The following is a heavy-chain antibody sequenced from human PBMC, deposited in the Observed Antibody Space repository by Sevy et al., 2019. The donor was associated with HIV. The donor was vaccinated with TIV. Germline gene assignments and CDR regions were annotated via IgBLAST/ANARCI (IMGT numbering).Heavy chain of an antibody. Sequence: GGSLRLSCAASGFTFSSYSMNWVRQAPGKGLEWVSSISSSSSYIYYADSVKGRFTISRDNAKNSLYLQMNSLRAEDTAVYYCARDSSGWSTVSDFDYWGQGTLVTVSS. CDR3: ARDSSGWSTVSDFDY. D-gene: IGHD6-19*01. J-gene: IGHJ4*02. CDR2: ISSSSSYI. V-gene: IGHV3-21*01. CDR1: GFTFSSYS.